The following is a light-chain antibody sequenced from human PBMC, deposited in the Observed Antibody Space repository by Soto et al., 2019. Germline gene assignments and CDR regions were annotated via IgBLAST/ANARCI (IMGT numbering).Light chain of an antibody. CDR2: GAS. Sequence: EIVLTQSPGTLSLSPGERATRSCRASQSVGRNYLAWYQQKLGQAPRLLIHGASSRATGIPDRFSGSGSGTDFILTISRVEPEDFAVYYCQQYASSPLTFGGGTKVEIK. V-gene: IGKV3-20*01. J-gene: IGKJ4*01. CDR1: QSVGRNY. CDR3: QQYASSPLT.